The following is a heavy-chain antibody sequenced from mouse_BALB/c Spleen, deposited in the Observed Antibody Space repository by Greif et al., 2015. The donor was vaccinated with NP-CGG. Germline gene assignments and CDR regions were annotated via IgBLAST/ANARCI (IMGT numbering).Heavy chain of an antibody. CDR1: GYTFTSYY. Sequence: LQESGAELVKPGASVKLSCKASGYTFTSYYMYWVKQRPGQGLEWIGEINPSNGGTNFNGKFKSRATLTVDKSSSTAYMQLSSLTSEDSAVYYCTRSDYYGPHFDYWGQGTTLTVSS. CDR3: TRSDYYGPHFDY. V-gene: IGHV1S81*02. D-gene: IGHD1-1*01. CDR2: INPSNGGT. J-gene: IGHJ2*01.